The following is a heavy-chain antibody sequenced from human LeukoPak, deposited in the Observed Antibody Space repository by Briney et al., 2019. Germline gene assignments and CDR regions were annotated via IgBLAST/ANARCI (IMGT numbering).Heavy chain of an antibody. J-gene: IGHJ4*02. D-gene: IGHD3-22*01. V-gene: IGHV3-23*01. CDR1: GFTFSGHG. Sequence: GGSLRLSCAVSGFTFSGHGIGIHWVRQAPGKGLEWVSAISGSGGSTYYADSVKGRFTISRDNSKDTLYLQMNSLRAEDTAVYYCAKASAMIVVVSKHFDYWGQGTLVTVSS. CDR3: AKASAMIVVVSKHFDY. CDR2: ISGSGGST.